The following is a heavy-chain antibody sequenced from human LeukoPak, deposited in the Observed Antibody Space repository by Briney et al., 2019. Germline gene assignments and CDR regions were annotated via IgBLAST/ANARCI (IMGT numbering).Heavy chain of an antibody. CDR2: ISGSGGST. CDR1: GFTFSSYA. CDR3: ASLDIVVVPAAIPGSDAFDI. V-gene: IGHV3-23*01. J-gene: IGHJ3*02. D-gene: IGHD2-2*02. Sequence: LPGGSLRLSCAASGFTFSSYAMSWVRQAPGKGLEWVSAISGSGGSTSYADSVKGRFTISRDNSKNTLYLQMNSLRAEDTAVYYCASLDIVVVPAAIPGSDAFDIWGQGTMVTVSS.